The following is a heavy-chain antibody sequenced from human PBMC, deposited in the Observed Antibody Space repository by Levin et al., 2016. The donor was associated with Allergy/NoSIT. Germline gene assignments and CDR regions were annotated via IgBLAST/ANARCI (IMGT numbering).Heavy chain of an antibody. CDR3: ASGAGWVFDN. J-gene: IGHJ4*02. V-gene: IGHV3-7*01. CDR1: GGSSTTDY. Sequence: ETLSLTCSVSGGSSTTDYWSWIRQTPGKGLEWVATIKQDGSVKHYVASLKGRVTISRDNAKNSLYLQMDSLRADDTALYYCASGAGWVFDNWGQGTQVTVSS. D-gene: IGHD1-26*01. CDR2: IKQDGSVK.